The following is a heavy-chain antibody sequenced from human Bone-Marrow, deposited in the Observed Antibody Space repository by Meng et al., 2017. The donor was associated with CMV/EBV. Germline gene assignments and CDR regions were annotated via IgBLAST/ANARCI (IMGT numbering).Heavy chain of an antibody. CDR1: GYTFTGYY. V-gene: IGHV1-2*02. CDR3: ARIGPRYCSSTSCYTTNWFDP. CDR2: INPNSGGT. J-gene: IGHJ5*02. Sequence: ASVKVSCKASGYTFTGYYMHWVRQAPGQGLEWMGWINPNSGGTNYAQKFQGRVTMTRDTSISTAYMELSRLRSDDTAVYYCARIGPRYCSSTSCYTTNWFDPWGQGTLVTVSS. D-gene: IGHD2-2*02.